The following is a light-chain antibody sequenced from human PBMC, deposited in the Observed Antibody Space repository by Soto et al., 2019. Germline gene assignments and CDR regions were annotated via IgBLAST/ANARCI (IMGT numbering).Light chain of an antibody. CDR3: VQRTTWPWT. J-gene: IGKJ1*01. Sequence: EIVLTQSPGTLSLSPGERATLSCRASKSVSSHLAWYQQKPGQAPRLLIYDASNRATGIPARFSGSGSGTDFTITISSLEPEDFAVYHCVQRTTWPWTCGQGSKVEIK. CDR1: KSVSSH. V-gene: IGKV3-11*01. CDR2: DAS.